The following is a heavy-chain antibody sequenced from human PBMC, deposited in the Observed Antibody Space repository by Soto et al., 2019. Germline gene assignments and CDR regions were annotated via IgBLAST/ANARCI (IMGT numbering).Heavy chain of an antibody. D-gene: IGHD3-10*01. V-gene: IGHV3-23*01. CDR1: GFTFSSYA. CDR2: ISGSGGST. J-gene: IGHJ6*02. CDR3: ANLNSGTSGMDV. Sequence: GGSLRLSCAASGFTFSSYAMSWVRQAPGKGLEWVSAISGSGGSTYYADSVKGRFTISRDNSKNTLYLQMNSLRAEDTAVYYCANLNSGTSGMDVWGQGTTVTVSS.